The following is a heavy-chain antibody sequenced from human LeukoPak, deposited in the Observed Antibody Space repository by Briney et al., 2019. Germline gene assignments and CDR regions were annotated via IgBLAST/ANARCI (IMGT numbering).Heavy chain of an antibody. V-gene: IGHV1-69*05. Sequence: ASVKVSCKASGGTFSSYAISWVRQAPGQGLEWMGGIIPIFGTANYAQKFQGRVTMTTDTSTTTAYMELRSLRSDDTAVYYCGEGDYWGQGTLVTVSS. CDR2: IIPIFGTA. CDR1: GGTFSSYA. J-gene: IGHJ4*02. CDR3: GEGDY.